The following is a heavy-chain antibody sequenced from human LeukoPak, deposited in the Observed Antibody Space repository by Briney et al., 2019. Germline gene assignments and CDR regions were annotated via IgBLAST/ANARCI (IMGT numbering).Heavy chain of an antibody. D-gene: IGHD6-13*01. J-gene: IGHJ4*02. Sequence: GASVKVSCKASGYTFTGYYMHWVRQAPGQGLEWMGWINPNSGNTGYAQKFQGRVTMTRNTSISTAYMELSRLRSDDTAVYYCAREDSSSWYLDYWGQGTLVTVSS. V-gene: IGHV1-2*02. CDR1: GYTFTGYY. CDR2: INPNSGNT. CDR3: AREDSSSWYLDY.